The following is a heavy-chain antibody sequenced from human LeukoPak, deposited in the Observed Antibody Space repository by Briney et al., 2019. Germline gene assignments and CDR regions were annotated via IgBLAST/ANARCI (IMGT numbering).Heavy chain of an antibody. D-gene: IGHD5-18*01. Sequence: GESLKISCKGSGYTFTSYWIGWVRQIPGKGLEWMGFIYPGYSDTRYSPSFQGQVTISADKSISTGYLQWSSLKASDTVMYYCARQGSYASYMDVWGKGTTVTISS. CDR3: ARQGSYASYMDV. CDR2: IYPGYSDT. J-gene: IGHJ6*03. CDR1: GYTFTSYW. V-gene: IGHV5-51*01.